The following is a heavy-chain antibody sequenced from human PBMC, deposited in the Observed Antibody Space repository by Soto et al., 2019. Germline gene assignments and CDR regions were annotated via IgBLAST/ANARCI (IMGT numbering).Heavy chain of an antibody. CDR2: IYYSGST. CDR1: GGSISSGGYY. V-gene: IGHV4-31*03. Sequence: LSLTCTVSGGSISSGGYYWSWIRQHPGKGLEWIGYIYYSGSTYYNPSLKSRVTISVDTSKNQFSLKLSSVTAADTAVYYCARDSLTAMVTDYYYYGMDVWGQGTTVTVSS. J-gene: IGHJ6*02. CDR3: ARDSLTAMVTDYYYYGMDV. D-gene: IGHD5-18*01.